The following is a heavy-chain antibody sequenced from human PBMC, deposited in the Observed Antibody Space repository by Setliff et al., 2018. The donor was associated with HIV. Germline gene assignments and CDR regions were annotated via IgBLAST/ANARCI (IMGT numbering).Heavy chain of an antibody. CDR2: INTGNANT. CDR1: GYTFTSYT. J-gene: IGHJ2*01. V-gene: IGHV1-3*04. D-gene: IGHD3-10*01. CDR3: ARDGRVLLWFGELAWYFDL. Sequence: RASVKVSCKASGYTFTSYTIHWVRQAPGQRLEWMGWINTGNANTKYSQKFQDRVTITRDTSASTAYMELSSLRSEDTAVYYCARDGRVLLWFGELAWYFDLWGRGTLVTVS.